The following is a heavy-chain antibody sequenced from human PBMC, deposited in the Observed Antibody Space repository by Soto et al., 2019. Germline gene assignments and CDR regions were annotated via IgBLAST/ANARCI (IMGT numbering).Heavy chain of an antibody. V-gene: IGHV1-18*01. CDR3: ARDPPPPDY. J-gene: IGHJ4*02. CDR2: ISAYNGNT. Sequence: QVQLVQSGAEVKKPGASVKVSCKASGYTFASYAISWMRQAPGQGLEWMGWISAYNGNTNYAQKLQGRVTMTTDTSTSTASLELRSLRSDDTAVYYCARDPPPPDYWGQGTLVTVSS. CDR1: GYTFASYA.